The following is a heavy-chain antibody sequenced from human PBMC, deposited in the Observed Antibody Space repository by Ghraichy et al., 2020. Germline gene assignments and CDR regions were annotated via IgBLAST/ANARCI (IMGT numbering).Heavy chain of an antibody. V-gene: IGHV3-48*01. CDR1: GFSFSDYS. CDR2: ITGSSITI. J-gene: IGHJ2*01. CDR3: ARLPLPRRAAVGDWYFVL. Sequence: GSLRLSCEGSGFSFSDYSMIWVRLTPRKALEWVSYITGSSITIFYTDSVKGRFTISRDNAKNSLYLQMNSLRAEDTAVYYCARLPLPRRAAVGDWYFVLWGRGTLVTVSS. D-gene: IGHD6-13*01.